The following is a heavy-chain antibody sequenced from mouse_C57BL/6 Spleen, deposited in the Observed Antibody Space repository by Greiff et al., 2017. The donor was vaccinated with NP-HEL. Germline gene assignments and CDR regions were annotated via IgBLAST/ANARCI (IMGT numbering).Heavy chain of an antibody. V-gene: IGHV1-55*01. CDR3: ARRAVTDYYYAMDY. J-gene: IGHJ4*01. D-gene: IGHD2-2*01. CDR1: GYTFTSYW. Sequence: QVQLKQSGAELVKPGASVKMSCKASGYTFTSYWITWVKQRPGQGLEWIGDIYPGSGSTNYNEKFKSKATLTVDTSSSTAYMQLSSLTSEDSAVYYCARRAVTDYYYAMDYWGQGTSVTVSS. CDR2: IYPGSGST.